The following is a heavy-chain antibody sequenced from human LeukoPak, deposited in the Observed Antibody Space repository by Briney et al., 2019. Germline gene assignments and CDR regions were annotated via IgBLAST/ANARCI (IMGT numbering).Heavy chain of an antibody. CDR1: GFTFSSYT. V-gene: IGHV3-23*01. CDR3: ARYYYGSMTSHRDSFDY. Sequence: PGGSLRLSCAASGFTFSSYTMNWVRQAPGKGLEWVSTLSGSGGTTYYADSVKGRFTISRDNSKNTLYLQMNSPRADDTATYYCARYYYGSMTSHRDSFDYWGQGALVTVSS. D-gene: IGHD3-10*01. J-gene: IGHJ4*02. CDR2: LSGSGGTT.